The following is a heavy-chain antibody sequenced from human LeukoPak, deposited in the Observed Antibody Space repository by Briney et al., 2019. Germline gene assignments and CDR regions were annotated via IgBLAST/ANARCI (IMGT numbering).Heavy chain of an antibody. CDR3: ARAADTSEANDY. CDR1: GGSISDYY. Sequence: SETLSLTCTVSGGSISDYYWSWIRQPAGKGLEWIGRIYTSGSTNYNPSLKSRVTISVDTSKNQFSLKLSSVTAADTAVYYCARAADTSEANDYWGQGTLVTVSS. J-gene: IGHJ4*02. CDR2: IYTSGST. D-gene: IGHD2-2*02. V-gene: IGHV4-4*07.